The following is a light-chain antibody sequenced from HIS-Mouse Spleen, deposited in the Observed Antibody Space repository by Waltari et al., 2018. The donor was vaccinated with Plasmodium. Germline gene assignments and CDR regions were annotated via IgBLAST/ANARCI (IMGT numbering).Light chain of an antibody. CDR2: GKR. CDR3: QSYDSSLSGWV. CDR1: RSNIGAGYD. Sequence: QSVLTQPPSVSGAPGQRVTISCTGSRSNIGAGYDVHWYQQLPGTAPKLLIYGKRKGPSGVTDRFSGAKSGTSASLAITGLQAEDEADYYCQSYDSSLSGWVFGGGTKLTVL. J-gene: IGLJ3*02. V-gene: IGLV1-40*01.